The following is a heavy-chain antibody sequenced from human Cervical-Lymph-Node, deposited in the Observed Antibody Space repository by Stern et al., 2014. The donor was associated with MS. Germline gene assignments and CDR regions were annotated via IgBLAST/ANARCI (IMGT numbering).Heavy chain of an antibody. D-gene: IGHD6-13*01. Sequence: QVTLKESGPVLVKPTETLTLTCTVSGFSLTNASMGVSWIRQPPGKALEWIVHSFSNDEQSYSTYLKGRLTISKDTSKSQVVLTMTNMDPVDTATYYCARMMQHLAGDAFDIWGQGTVVTVSS. CDR3: ARMMQHLAGDAFDI. V-gene: IGHV2-26*01. CDR2: SFSNDEQ. J-gene: IGHJ3*02. CDR1: GFSLTNASMG.